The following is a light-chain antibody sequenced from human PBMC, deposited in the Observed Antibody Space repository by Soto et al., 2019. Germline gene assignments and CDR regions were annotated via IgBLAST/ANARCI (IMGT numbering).Light chain of an antibody. Sequence: DIQMTQSPSTLSASVGDRVTITCRASQSISNWLAWYQQKPGKAPKLLIYDAFVLESGVPSRFSGSGSGTEFTLTINSLQPDDFATYYCQQYNSYPWTFGQGTKVDIK. CDR2: DAF. CDR1: QSISNW. J-gene: IGKJ1*01. CDR3: QQYNSYPWT. V-gene: IGKV1-5*01.